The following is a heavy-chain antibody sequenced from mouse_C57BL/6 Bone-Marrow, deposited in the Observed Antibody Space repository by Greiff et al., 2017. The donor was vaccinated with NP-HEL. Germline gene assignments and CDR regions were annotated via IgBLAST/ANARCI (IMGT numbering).Heavy chain of an antibody. CDR2: IDPENGDT. J-gene: IGHJ3*01. CDR1: GFNIKDDY. Sequence: VQLKESGAELVRPGASVKLSCTASGFNIKDDYMHWVKQRPEQGLEWIGWIDPENGDTEYASKFQGKATITADTSSNTAYLQLSSLTSEDTAVYYCPYGAWFAYGGQGTLVTVSA. V-gene: IGHV14-4*01. CDR3: PYGAWFAY. D-gene: IGHD1-1*01.